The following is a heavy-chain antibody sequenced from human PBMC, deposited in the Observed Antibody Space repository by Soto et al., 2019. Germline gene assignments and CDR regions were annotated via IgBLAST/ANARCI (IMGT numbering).Heavy chain of an antibody. J-gene: IGHJ5*02. Sequence: GASVKVSCKASGGTFSSYAISWVRQAPGQGLEWMGGIIPIFGTANYAQKLQGRVTMTTDTSTSTAYMELRSLRSDDTAVYYCARDRSSGWYNWFDPWGQGTLVTVSS. CDR1: GGTFSSYA. CDR2: IIPIFGTA. V-gene: IGHV1-69*05. CDR3: ARDRSSGWYNWFDP. D-gene: IGHD6-19*01.